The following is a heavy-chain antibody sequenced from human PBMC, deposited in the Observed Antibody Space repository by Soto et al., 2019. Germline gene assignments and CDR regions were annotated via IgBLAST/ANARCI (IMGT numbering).Heavy chain of an antibody. CDR1: GGSISSGGYS. D-gene: IGHD2-15*01. V-gene: IGHV4-30-2*01. CDR3: ARIYCSGGSCSIDY. J-gene: IGHJ4*02. Sequence: SETLSLTCAVSGGSISSGGYSWSWIRQPPGKGLEWIGYIYHSGSTYYNPSLKSRVTISVDTSKNQFSPKLSSVTAADTAVYYCARIYCSGGSCSIDYCGQGTLVTVSS. CDR2: IYHSGST.